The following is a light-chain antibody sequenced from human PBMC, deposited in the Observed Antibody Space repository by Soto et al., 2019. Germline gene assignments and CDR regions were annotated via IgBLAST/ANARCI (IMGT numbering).Light chain of an antibody. CDR3: SSYAGSNVV. Sequence: QSVLTQPPYASGSPGQSVTISCTGTSSDVGGYNYVSWYQQHPGKAPKLMIYEVSKRPSGVPDRFSGSKSGNTASLTVSGLQAEEEADYYCSSYAGSNVVFGGGTKLTVL. CDR2: EVS. V-gene: IGLV2-8*01. J-gene: IGLJ2*01. CDR1: SSDVGGYNY.